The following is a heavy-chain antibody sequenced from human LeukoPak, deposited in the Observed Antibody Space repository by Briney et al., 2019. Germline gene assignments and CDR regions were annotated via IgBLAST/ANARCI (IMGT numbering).Heavy chain of an antibody. D-gene: IGHD3-22*01. CDR2: ISSSGSTI. CDR3: ARVDSSGAYLPYYFDY. Sequence: GGSLRLSCAAPGFTFSDYYMSWIRQAPGKGLEWVSYISSSGSTIYYADSVKGRFTISRDNAKNSLYLQMNSLRAEDTAVYYCARVDSSGAYLPYYFDYWGQGTLVTVSS. V-gene: IGHV3-11*01. CDR1: GFTFSDYY. J-gene: IGHJ4*02.